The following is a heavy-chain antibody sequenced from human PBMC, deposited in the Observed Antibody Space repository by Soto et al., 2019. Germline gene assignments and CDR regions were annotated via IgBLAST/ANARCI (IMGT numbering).Heavy chain of an antibody. CDR2: VIGSGVNV. CDR1: GFTFSNYA. CDR3: AKGSAFECKGAICYPFDH. Sequence: GVLRLSCTASGFTFSNYAINWVRLAPGKRLEWVSSVIGSGVNVFYADSVKGRFTISRDNSKNTVYLEMNSLRADDTAEYFCAKGSAFECKGAICYPFDHWGRGTLVTVSS. J-gene: IGHJ4*02. V-gene: IGHV3-23*01. D-gene: IGHD3-10*01.